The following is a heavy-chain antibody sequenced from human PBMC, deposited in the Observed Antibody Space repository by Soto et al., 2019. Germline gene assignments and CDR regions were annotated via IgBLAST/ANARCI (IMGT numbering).Heavy chain of an antibody. J-gene: IGHJ4*02. CDR3: ARVGGFGATTIDY. D-gene: IGHD3-10*01. V-gene: IGHV4-30-4*02. Sequence: SDTLSVTCTVSGGSISSGDYYWSWIRQPPGKGLEWIGYIYYSGSTYYNPSLKSRVTISVDTSKNQFSLKLSSVTAADTAVYYCARVGGFGATTIDYWGQGTLVTVSS. CDR2: IYYSGST. CDR1: GGSISSGDYY.